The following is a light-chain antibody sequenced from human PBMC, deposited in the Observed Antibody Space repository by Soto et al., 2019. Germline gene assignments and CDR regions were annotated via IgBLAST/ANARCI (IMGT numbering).Light chain of an antibody. V-gene: IGKV3-20*01. J-gene: IGKJ4*01. Sequence: EIVLTQSSGTLSLSPGERVTLSCRASQSVSSNYLAWYQQKSGQAPRLLIYRASTRATGIPDRFSGSGSGTDFSLIISRLEPEESAVYYCQRYAASPLTFGGGTKLVIK. CDR3: QRYAASPLT. CDR1: QSVSSNY. CDR2: RAS.